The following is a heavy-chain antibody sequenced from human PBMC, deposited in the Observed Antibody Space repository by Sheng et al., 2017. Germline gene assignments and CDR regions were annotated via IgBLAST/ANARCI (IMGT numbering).Heavy chain of an antibody. CDR1: GFTFSSYG. CDR3: AREISFDAFDI. V-gene: IGHV3-33*01. J-gene: IGHJ3*02. Sequence: ESGGGVVQPGRSLRLSCVASGFTFSSYGMHWVRQSPGKGLEWVGLIWFDGSNKYYADSVKDRFTISRDNSKNTLYLQMNSLSAEDTAVYYCAREISFDAFDIWGQGTMVTVSS. CDR2: IWFDGSNK. D-gene: IGHD2-15*01.